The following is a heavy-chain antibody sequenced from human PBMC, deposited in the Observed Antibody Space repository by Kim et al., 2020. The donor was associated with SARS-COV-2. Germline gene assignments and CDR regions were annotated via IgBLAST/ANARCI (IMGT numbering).Heavy chain of an antibody. CDR3: ARAVTTVSFGGYYYYGMDV. CDR2: IYYSGST. V-gene: IGHV4-59*01. Sequence: SETLSLTCTASGGSISSYDWSWIRQPPGKGLEWIGYIYYSGSTNYNPSLKSRVTISLDTSKNQFSLKLSTVTAADTAVYYCARAVTTVSFGGYYYYGMDVWGQGTTVTVSS. J-gene: IGHJ6*02. D-gene: IGHD4-4*01. CDR1: GGSISSYD.